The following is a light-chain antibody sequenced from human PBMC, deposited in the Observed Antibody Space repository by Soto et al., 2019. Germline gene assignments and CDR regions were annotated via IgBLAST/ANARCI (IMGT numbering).Light chain of an antibody. CDR3: AAWDDGLSGAV. J-gene: IGLJ1*01. CDR2: RNN. Sequence: QPVLTQPPSASGTPGQRVTISCSGSSSNIGSNYVYWYQQLPGTAPKLLIYRNNQRPSGVPDRFSGSKSGTSVSLAISGLRSEDEADYYCAAWDDGLSGAVFGTGTQLTVL. CDR1: SSNIGSNY. V-gene: IGLV1-47*01.